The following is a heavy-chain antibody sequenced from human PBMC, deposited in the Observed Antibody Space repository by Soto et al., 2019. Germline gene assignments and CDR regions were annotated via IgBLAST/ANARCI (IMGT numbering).Heavy chain of an antibody. CDR2: ISAYNGNT. Sequence: QVQLLQSGGEVKKPGASVKVSCKASGYTFTSYGISWVRQAPGQGLEWMGWISAYNGNTNYAQKIQGRVTMTTDTSTSTAYMELRGLTSDDTAVYYCARDQYYYETSGYYHIDYWGQGSLVTVSS. CDR3: ARDQYYYETSGYYHIDY. J-gene: IGHJ4*02. D-gene: IGHD3-22*01. V-gene: IGHV1-18*04. CDR1: GYTFTSYG.